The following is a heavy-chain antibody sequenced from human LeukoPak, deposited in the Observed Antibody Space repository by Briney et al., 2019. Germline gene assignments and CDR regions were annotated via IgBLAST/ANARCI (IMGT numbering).Heavy chain of an antibody. V-gene: IGHV4-59*01. D-gene: IGHD4-17*01. J-gene: IGHJ4*02. CDR2: INYSGST. Sequence: SETLSLTCTVSGGSISSYYWSWIRQPPGKGLEWIGYINYSGSTNYNPSLKSRVTMAVETSKNHFPLKLSSVTAADTAMYYCAREGRQDYVYFDHWGQGSLVNVFS. CDR1: GGSISSYY. CDR3: AREGRQDYVYFDH.